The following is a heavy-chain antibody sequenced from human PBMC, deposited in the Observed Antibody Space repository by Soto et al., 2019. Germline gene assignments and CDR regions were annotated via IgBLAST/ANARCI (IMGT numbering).Heavy chain of an antibody. V-gene: IGHV1-8*01. CDR3: ARGPLPYYYGSGSPYYYMDV. Sequence: QVQLVQSGAEVKKPGASVKVSCKASGYTFTSYDINWVRQATGQGLEWMGWMNPNSGNTGYAQKFQGRVTMTRNTYISTAYMELSSLRSEDTAVYYCARGPLPYYYGSGSPYYYMDVWGKGTTVTVSS. CDR1: GYTFTSYD. CDR2: MNPNSGNT. J-gene: IGHJ6*03. D-gene: IGHD3-10*01.